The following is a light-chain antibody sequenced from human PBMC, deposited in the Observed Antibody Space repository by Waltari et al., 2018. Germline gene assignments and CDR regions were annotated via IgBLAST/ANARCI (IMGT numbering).Light chain of an antibody. Sequence: QSVLTQPPSASGTPGQRVTISCSGSSSNIGSKTVNWYQQLPGTAPKLLIYDNDQRPSGSPDRFSGSKSGTSASLAISGLQSEDEADYYCAAWDDSLNGWVFGGGTKLTVL. V-gene: IGLV1-44*01. CDR1: SSNIGSKT. CDR3: AAWDDSLNGWV. CDR2: DND. J-gene: IGLJ3*02.